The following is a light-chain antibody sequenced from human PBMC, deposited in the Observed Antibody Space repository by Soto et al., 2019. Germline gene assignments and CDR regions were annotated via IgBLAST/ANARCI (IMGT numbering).Light chain of an antibody. V-gene: IGKV1-13*02. CDR2: DVS. J-gene: IGKJ1*01. Sequence: AIQLTQSPSSLSASVGDRVTLTFRASRGISSALAWYQQKPGKAPKLLIFDVSTLESGVPSRFSGSGSGTDFTLAISSLQPEDFATYYCQHYNSYGTFGQGTKVDIK. CDR3: QHYNSYGT. CDR1: RGISSA.